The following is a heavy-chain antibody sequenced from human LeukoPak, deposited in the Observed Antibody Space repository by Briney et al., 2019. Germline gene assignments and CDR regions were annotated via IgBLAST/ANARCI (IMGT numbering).Heavy chain of an antibody. J-gene: IGHJ2*01. CDR3: VFERARLFWYFDL. CDR2: SDLDDGET. Sequence: ASVKVSCKVSGSTLSDLSIHWVRPPPGKGLEYVGGSDLDDGETFHAQNFQDRVTMPEHTNIDKPYIALNRLRSKDRHVYYFVFERARLFWYFDLWGRGTLVTVSS. CDR1: GSTLSDLS. D-gene: IGHD1-1*01. V-gene: IGHV1-24*01.